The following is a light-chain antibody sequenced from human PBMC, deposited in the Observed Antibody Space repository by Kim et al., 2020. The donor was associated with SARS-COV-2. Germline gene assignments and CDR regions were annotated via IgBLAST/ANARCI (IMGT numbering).Light chain of an antibody. CDR2: GAS. CDR3: QQYGSSPWT. J-gene: IGKJ1*01. CDR1: QSVSSSY. V-gene: IGKV3-20*01. Sequence: EIVLTQSPGTLSLSPGERVTLSCRASQSVSSSYLAWYQQKPGQAPRLLIYGASSRATSIPDRFSGSGSGTDFTLTISRLEPEDFAVYYCQQYGSSPWTFGQGTKVDIK.